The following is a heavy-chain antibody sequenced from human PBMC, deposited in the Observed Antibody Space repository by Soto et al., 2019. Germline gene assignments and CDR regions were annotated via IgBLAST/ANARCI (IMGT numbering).Heavy chain of an antibody. Sequence: EVQVLESGGGLVQPGGSLRLSCSASGFTFNDINWVRQAPGKGLEWISRITGGGHTDYVDSVKGRFTISRDNSKNKGYMQMNSLRVDDTAVYYCVKDRSGWGSFDIWGQGTVVTVSS. J-gene: IGHJ3*02. CDR3: VKDRSGWGSFDI. CDR1: GFTFND. V-gene: IGHV3-23*01. D-gene: IGHD3-16*01. CDR2: ITGGGHT.